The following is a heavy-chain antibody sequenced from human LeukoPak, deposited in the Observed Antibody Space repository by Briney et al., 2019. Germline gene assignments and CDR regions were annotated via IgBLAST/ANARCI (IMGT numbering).Heavy chain of an antibody. CDR3: AREFRWLQFHYYYYMDV. CDR1: GYTFTSYD. D-gene: IGHD5-24*01. V-gene: IGHV1-18*01. Sequence: PSVKVSCKASGYTFTSYDISWVRQAPGQGLEWMGWISSYNGNTNYAQKFQGRVTMTRDTSISTAYMELSRLRSDDTAVYYCAREFRWLQFHYYYYMDVWGKGTTVTISS. J-gene: IGHJ6*03. CDR2: ISSYNGNT.